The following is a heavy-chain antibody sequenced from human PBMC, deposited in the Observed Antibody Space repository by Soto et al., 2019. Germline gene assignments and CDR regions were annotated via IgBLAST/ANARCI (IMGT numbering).Heavy chain of an antibody. V-gene: IGHV1-69*01. CDR3: AIGLLVGHETVDY. J-gene: IGHJ4*02. CDR2: IKPAIGSA. CDR1: GDIFTTYA. Sequence: QVQVVQSGAEVKEPGSSVKVSCKASGDIFTTYAINWVRQAPGQGLVWMGGIKPAIGSANYAPTFQGRLTITADDLSATAYMDLTSLTSEDTAVYYCAIGLLVGHETVDYWGQGTLVTVSS. D-gene: IGHD1-26*01.